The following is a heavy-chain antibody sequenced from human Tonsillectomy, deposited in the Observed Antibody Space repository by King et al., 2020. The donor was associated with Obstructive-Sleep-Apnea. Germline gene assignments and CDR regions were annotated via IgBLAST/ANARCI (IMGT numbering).Heavy chain of an antibody. CDR1: GGSFSTYY. CDR3: ARGKAWLGLNSSSSGARAPWSPSPQVCVWAGTGTVSLCDAFDI. V-gene: IGHV4-59*01. Sequence: QLQESGPGLVKPSETLSLTCVVSGGSFSTYYWTWLRQPPVKGLEWIGYIYYTGGTKYNSSLESRVTMSVDTSKNQFSLKLSSVTAADTAVYFCARGKAWLGLNSSSSGARAPWSPSPQVCVWAGTGTVSLCDAFDIGGQGTMVTVSS. D-gene: IGHD6-19*01. J-gene: IGHJ3*02. CDR2: IYYTGGT.